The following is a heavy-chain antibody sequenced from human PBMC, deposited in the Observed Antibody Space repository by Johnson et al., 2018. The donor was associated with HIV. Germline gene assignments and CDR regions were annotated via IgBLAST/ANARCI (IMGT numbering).Heavy chain of an antibody. V-gene: IGHV3-23*04. CDR1: GFSFSNYA. CDR2: ITGSGTST. Sequence: VQLVESGGGLVQPGGSLRLSCAASGFSFSNYAMSWVRQGPGKGLEWVSAITGSGTSTYYADSVKGRFTISRDNSKNTLYLQMTSLRGEDTAVYYCARERSRGGYSGYDYGAFDIWGQGTMVTVSS. CDR3: ARERSRGGYSGYDYGAFDI. D-gene: IGHD5-12*01. J-gene: IGHJ3*02.